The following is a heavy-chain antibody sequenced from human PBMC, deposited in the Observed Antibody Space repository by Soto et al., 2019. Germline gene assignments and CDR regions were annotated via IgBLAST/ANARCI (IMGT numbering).Heavy chain of an antibody. CDR2: IYSGGST. V-gene: IGHV3-66*01. Sequence: EVQLVESGGGLVQPGGSLRLSCAASGFTVSSNYMSWVRQAPGKGLEWVSVIYSGGSTYYADSVKGRFTISSDNSKNTLYLQMNSLRAEDTAVYYCAVLVMVRGALDYYMDVWGKGTTVTVSS. CDR1: GFTVSSNY. CDR3: AVLVMVRGALDYYMDV. J-gene: IGHJ6*03. D-gene: IGHD3-10*01.